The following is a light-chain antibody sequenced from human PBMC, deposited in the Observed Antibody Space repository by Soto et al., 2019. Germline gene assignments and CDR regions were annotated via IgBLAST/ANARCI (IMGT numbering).Light chain of an antibody. CDR3: QQHLHLLT. Sequence: DIPMTQSPSSLSASVGDRVTITCQASQDISTYLNWYQQKPGKAPDLLIYGASNLKTGVPSRFSGSGSGTDFTFTISGLQREDVATYDGQQHLHLLTFGGGTKVDI. J-gene: IGKJ4*01. V-gene: IGKV1-33*01. CDR2: GAS. CDR1: QDISTY.